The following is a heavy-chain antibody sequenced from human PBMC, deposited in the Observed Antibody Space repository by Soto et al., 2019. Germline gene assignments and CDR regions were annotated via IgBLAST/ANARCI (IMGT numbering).Heavy chain of an antibody. CDR3: AKDYYGSGRRTDACDI. CDR2: ISGSGGST. CDR1: GFTFSSYA. J-gene: IGHJ3*02. Sequence: EVQLLESGGGLVQPGGSLRLSCAASGFTFSSYAMSWVRQAPGKGLEWVSAISGSGGSTYYADSVKGRFTISRDNSKNALYLQMNSLRAEDTAVYYCAKDYYGSGRRTDACDIWGQGTMVTVSS. D-gene: IGHD3-10*01. V-gene: IGHV3-23*01.